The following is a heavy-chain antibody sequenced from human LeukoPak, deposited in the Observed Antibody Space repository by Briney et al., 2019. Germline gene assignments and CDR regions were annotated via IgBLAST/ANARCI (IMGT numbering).Heavy chain of an antibody. CDR2: ISWDGGST. J-gene: IGHJ6*03. CDR1: GFNFDDYA. V-gene: IGHV3-43D*03. CDR3: AKTAFSGSDYDYYMDV. Sequence: SGGSLRLSCAASGFNFDDYAMHWVRQAPGKGLEWVSLISWDGGSTYYAHSVKGRFTISRDNSKNSLYLQMNSLRAEDTALYYCAKTAFSGSDYDYYMDVWGKGTTVTVSS. D-gene: IGHD2-8*02.